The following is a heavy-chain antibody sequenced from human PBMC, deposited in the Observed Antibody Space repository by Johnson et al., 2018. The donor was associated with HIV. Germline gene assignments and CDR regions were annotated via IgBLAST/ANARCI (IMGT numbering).Heavy chain of an antibody. CDR3: ARESLPGYSSSNDAFDI. J-gene: IGHJ3*02. D-gene: IGHD6-13*01. Sequence: VQLVESGGGVVQPGRSLRLSCAASGFTFSSYWMSWVRQAPGKGLEWVAIIKQDGSEKYYVDSVKGRFTISRDNAKNSLYLQMNSLRAEDTAVYYCARESLPGYSSSNDAFDIWGQGTMVTVSS. V-gene: IGHV3-7*05. CDR2: IKQDGSEK. CDR1: GFTFSSYW.